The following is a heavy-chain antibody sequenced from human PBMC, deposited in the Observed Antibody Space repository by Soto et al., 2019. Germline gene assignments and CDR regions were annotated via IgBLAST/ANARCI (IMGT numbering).Heavy chain of an antibody. CDR2: FAGGGENT. J-gene: IGHJ4*02. D-gene: IGHD1-26*01. V-gene: IGHV3-23*01. Sequence: EVQLLESGGGLVQPGGSLRLSCAASGFTFSTYAVSWVRQAPGKGPEWVSAFAGGGENTYYTESVKGRFTISGDNSKNTPYLQMSTLRVEDTAIYYCAREGAVIGAGYFDYWGQGTLVTVSS. CDR1: GFTFSTYA. CDR3: AREGAVIGAGYFDY.